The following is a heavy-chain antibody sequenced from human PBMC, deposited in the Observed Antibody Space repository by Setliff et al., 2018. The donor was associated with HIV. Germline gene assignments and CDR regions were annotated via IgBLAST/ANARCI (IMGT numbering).Heavy chain of an antibody. Sequence: SETLSLTCSVSGDSVTSGGFFWSWIRQRPEKGLEWIGHMFYSGTTYYSPSLKSRVRISRDTSENQFSLKLTSVTAADTAVYYCARAPFRGGSFGWFDPWGQGTLVTVSS. CDR3: ARAPFRGGSFGWFDP. V-gene: IGHV4-31*03. CDR1: GDSVTSGGFF. CDR2: MFYSGTT. J-gene: IGHJ5*02. D-gene: IGHD2-15*01.